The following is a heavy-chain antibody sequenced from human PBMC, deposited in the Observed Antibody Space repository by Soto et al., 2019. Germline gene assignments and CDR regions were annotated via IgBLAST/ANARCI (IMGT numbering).Heavy chain of an antibody. Sequence: QVQLVQSGAEVKKPGASVKVTCKASGYTFTSYGISWVRQAPGQGLEWMGGISAYNGNTNYAQKLQGRVTMTTDTATSTAYMELRSLRSDDTAVYYCARDLDYDSSCYYSHAFDIWGQGTMVTVSS. J-gene: IGHJ3*02. CDR2: ISAYNGNT. V-gene: IGHV1-18*01. D-gene: IGHD3-22*01. CDR1: GYTFTSYG. CDR3: ARDLDYDSSCYYSHAFDI.